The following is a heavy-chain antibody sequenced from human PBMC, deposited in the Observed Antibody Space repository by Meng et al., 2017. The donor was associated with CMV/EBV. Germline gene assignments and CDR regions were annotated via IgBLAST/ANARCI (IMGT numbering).Heavy chain of an antibody. CDR2: ISAYNGNT. V-gene: IGHV1-18*01. D-gene: IGHD1-26*01. CDR3: ARVGPDSGSYSDDY. Sequence: ASGKVSCKASGYTFTSYGISWVRQAPGQGLEWMGWISAYNGNTNYAQKLQGRVTMTTDTSTSTAYMELRSLRSDDTAVYYCARVGPDSGSYSDDYWGQGTLVTVSS. J-gene: IGHJ4*02. CDR1: GYTFTSYG.